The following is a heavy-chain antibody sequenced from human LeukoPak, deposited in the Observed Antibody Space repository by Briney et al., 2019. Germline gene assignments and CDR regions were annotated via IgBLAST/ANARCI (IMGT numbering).Heavy chain of an antibody. D-gene: IGHD4-17*01. J-gene: IGHJ4*02. V-gene: IGHV5-51*01. CDR1: GYSFTNYW. CDR3: ARHHDYGDYGCFDY. Sequence: GESLKISCKGSGYSFTNYWIDWVRQMPGKGLEWMGIIYPGDSDTRYSPSFQGQVTISADKSIRTAYLQWSSLKASDTAIYYCARHHDYGDYGCFDYWGQGTLVTVSS. CDR2: IYPGDSDT.